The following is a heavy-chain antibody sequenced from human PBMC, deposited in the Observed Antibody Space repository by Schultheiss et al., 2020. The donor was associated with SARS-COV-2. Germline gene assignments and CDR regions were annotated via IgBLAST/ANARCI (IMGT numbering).Heavy chain of an antibody. CDR1: GGSFSGYY. CDR3: AGDCSGGSCSSMDV. V-gene: IGHV4-59*01. CDR2: IYYSGST. D-gene: IGHD2-15*01. J-gene: IGHJ6*02. Sequence: SETLSLTCAVYGGSFSGYYWSWIRQPPGKGLEWIGYIYYSGSTNYNPSLKSRVTISVDTSKNQFSLKLSSVTAADTAVYYCAGDCSGGSCSSMDVWGQGTTVTSP.